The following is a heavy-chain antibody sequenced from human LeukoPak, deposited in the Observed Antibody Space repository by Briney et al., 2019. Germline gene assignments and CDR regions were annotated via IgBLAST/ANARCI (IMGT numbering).Heavy chain of an antibody. CDR2: INHSGST. D-gene: IGHD5-24*01. CDR1: VGSFSVYY. Sequence: SETLSLTCAVYVGSFSVYYWSWIRQPPGKGLEWIGEINHSGSTNYNPSLKSRVPVSVNTSKNQFSLKLSSVTAADTAVYYCARVYGYNYYYFDYWGQGTLVTVS. J-gene: IGHJ4*02. CDR3: ARVYGYNYYYFDY. V-gene: IGHV4-34*01.